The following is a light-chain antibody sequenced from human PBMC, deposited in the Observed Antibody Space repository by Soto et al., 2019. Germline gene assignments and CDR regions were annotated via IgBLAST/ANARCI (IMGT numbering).Light chain of an antibody. CDR2: YIS. V-gene: IGKV3D-15*01. CDR1: QSAGNF. J-gene: IGKJ5*01. CDR3: QQHNQWPIT. Sequence: EIVVTQNPATLSVSPGETASLSCRASQSAGNFLAWYQQKPGQAPRLLIYYISTRATGIPARFSGSGSGTEFTLTINSLQSEDSAVYYCQQHNQWPITFGQGTRLEI.